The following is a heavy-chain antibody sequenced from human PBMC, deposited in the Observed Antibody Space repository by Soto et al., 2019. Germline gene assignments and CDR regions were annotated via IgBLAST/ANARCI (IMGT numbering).Heavy chain of an antibody. D-gene: IGHD6-13*01. V-gene: IGHV1-46*01. CDR3: AREGRGQQLPRHFDY. CDR2: INPSGGGT. CDR1: GYTFTTYY. Sequence: QVQLMQSGAEVKKPGASVKVSCKASGYTFTTYYMHWVRQAPGQGLEWMGIINPSGGGTNYAQKFQDRVTMTRDTSTSTVYMQLSSLRSEDTAVYNCAREGRGQQLPRHFDYWGQGTLLTVSS. J-gene: IGHJ4*02.